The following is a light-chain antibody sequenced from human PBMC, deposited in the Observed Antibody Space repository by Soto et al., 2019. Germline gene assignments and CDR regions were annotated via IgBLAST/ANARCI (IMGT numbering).Light chain of an antibody. CDR2: GAS. V-gene: IGKV3-20*01. CDR3: HQYTSPPWT. Sequence: EIVLTQSPATLSLSPGERATLSCRASQTVPGNYLAWLQHKPGQAPRLLIYGASTRATGIPGRFSGSGSGTDFTIAVARLEPEHFAVYYCHQYTSPPWTLGQGTKVETK. CDR1: QTVPGNY. J-gene: IGKJ1*01.